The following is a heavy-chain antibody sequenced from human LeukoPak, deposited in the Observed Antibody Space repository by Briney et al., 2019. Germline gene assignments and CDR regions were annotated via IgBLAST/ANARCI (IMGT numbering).Heavy chain of an antibody. J-gene: IGHJ5*02. CDR3: ARGRAYYDFWSGWEENWFDP. CDR1: GFTFSSYA. V-gene: IGHV3-64*01. CDR2: ISSNGGST. D-gene: IGHD3-3*01. Sequence: PGGSLRLSCAASGFTFSSYAMHWVRQAPGKGLEYVSAISSNGGSTYYANSVKGRFTISRDNSKNTLYLQMGSLRAEDMAVYYCARGRAYYDFWSGWEENWFDPWGQGTLVTVSS.